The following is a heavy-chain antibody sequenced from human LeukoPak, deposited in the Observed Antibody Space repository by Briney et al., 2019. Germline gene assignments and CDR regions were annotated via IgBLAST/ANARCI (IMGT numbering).Heavy chain of an antibody. CDR1: GHTFTGYY. D-gene: IGHD6-13*01. CDR2: INANSGDT. CDR3: ASRYSSSFYQMGFDP. J-gene: IGHJ5*02. Sequence: ASVKVSCKASGHTFTGYYMHWVRQAPGQGLEWMGWINANSGDTNYAQKFQGRVTMTRDTSISTAYMELSRLRSDDTAVYYCASRYSSSFYQMGFDPWGQGTLVTVSS. V-gene: IGHV1-2*02.